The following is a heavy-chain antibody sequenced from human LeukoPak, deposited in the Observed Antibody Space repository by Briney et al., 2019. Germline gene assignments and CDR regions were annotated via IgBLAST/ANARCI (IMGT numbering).Heavy chain of an antibody. V-gene: IGHV3-9*01. D-gene: IGHD5-18*01. J-gene: IGHJ4*02. Sequence: SLRLSRAASGFTFDDYAMHWVRQAPGKGLEWVSGISWNSGSIGYADSVKDRFTISRDNAKNSLYLQMNTLRAEDTALYYCASRTYSYGPFDYWGQGTLVTVSS. CDR3: ASRTYSYGPFDY. CDR1: GFTFDDYA. CDR2: ISWNSGSI.